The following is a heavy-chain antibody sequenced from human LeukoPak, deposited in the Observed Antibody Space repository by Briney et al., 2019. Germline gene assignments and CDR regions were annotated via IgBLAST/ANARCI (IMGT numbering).Heavy chain of an antibody. J-gene: IGHJ6*02. Sequence: SETLSLTCTVSGASISSYYWSWIRQPPGKGLESIGYVSYSGSTNYNPSLKSRLTISVDTSKNQFSLRLSSVTAADTAVYYCARHSSDFWSGYYTNYYGVDVWGRGTTVTVSS. V-gene: IGHV4-59*08. CDR1: GASISSYY. CDR3: ARHSSDFWSGYYTNYYGVDV. CDR2: VSYSGST. D-gene: IGHD3-3*01.